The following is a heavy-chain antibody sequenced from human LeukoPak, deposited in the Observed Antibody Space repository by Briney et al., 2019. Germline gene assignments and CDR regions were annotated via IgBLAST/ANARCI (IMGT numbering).Heavy chain of an antibody. CDR2: IWYDGTNK. D-gene: IGHD5-24*01. J-gene: IGHJ4*02. Sequence: GGSLRLSCAASGFTFSSCGIHWVRQAPGKGLEWVAVIWYDGTNKNYADSVKGRFTISRDNSKNTVYLQMNSLRAEDTAVYYCAKDRGDGYKGFDYWGQGTLVTVSS. V-gene: IGHV3-33*06. CDR1: GFTFSSCG. CDR3: AKDRGDGYKGFDY.